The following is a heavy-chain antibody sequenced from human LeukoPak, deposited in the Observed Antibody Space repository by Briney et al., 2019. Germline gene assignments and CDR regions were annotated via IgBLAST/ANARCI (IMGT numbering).Heavy chain of an antibody. CDR2: INPNSGGT. CDR1: GYTSTGYY. J-gene: IGHJ4*02. CDR3: ARDPHYYDSSGFDY. V-gene: IGHV1-2*06. Sequence: ASVKVSCKASGYTSTGYYMHWVRQAPGQGLEWMGRINPNSGGTNYAQKFQGRVTMTRDTSISTAYMELSRLRSDDAAVYYCARDPHYYDSSGFDYWGQGTLVTVSS. D-gene: IGHD3-22*01.